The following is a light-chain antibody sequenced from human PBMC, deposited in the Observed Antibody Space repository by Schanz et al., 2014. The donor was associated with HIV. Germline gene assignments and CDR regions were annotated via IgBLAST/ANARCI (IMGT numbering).Light chain of an antibody. V-gene: IGKV3-11*01. CDR3: QQRSTWPYT. CDR1: QSVSSF. Sequence: EIVLTQSPATLSLSPGERATLSCRARQSVSSFFAWYQQKPGQAPRLLIYDASNRDAGIPARFSGSGSGTDFTLTISGLEPEDFAVYYCQQRSTWPYTFGQGTKLEIK. J-gene: IGKJ2*01. CDR2: DAS.